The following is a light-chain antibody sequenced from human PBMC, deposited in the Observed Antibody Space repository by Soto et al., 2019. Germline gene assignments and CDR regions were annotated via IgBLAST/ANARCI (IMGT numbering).Light chain of an antibody. CDR3: LQARQIPRT. V-gene: IGKV2-28*01. CDR2: LGS. J-gene: IGKJ1*01. Sequence: DIVMTQSPLSLPVTPGEPASISCRSSQSLLDSDRYNYLDWYLQKPGQSPQLLIYLGSNRASGVHDRFSGSGSGTDCTLKISRVEAEDVGLYYGLQARQIPRTFGQGTKVETK. CDR1: QSLLDSDRYNY.